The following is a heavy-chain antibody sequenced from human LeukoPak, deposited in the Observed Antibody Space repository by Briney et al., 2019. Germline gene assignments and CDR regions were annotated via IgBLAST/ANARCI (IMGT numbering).Heavy chain of an antibody. Sequence: GASVRVSCKPSGYTFTDYYIHWVRQAPGQGLEWMGWINPNTGGTSYAQRFQGRVTMTRDTSISTAYMELSSLRSDDTDVFYCARKGGAVLTGYHYWGQGTLVTVSS. CDR1: GYTFTDYY. CDR2: INPNTGGT. J-gene: IGHJ4*02. CDR3: ARKGGAVLTGYHY. D-gene: IGHD3-9*01. V-gene: IGHV1-2*02.